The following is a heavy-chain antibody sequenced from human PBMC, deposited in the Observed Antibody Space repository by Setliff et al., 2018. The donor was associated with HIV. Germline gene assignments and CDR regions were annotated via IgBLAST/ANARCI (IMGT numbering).Heavy chain of an antibody. J-gene: IGHJ5*02. D-gene: IGHD1-1*01. CDR1: EYDFTNYW. CDR2: TYPAASHT. V-gene: IGHV5-51*01. CDR3: VRRTWSDVRMDP. Sequence: PGESLKLSCKGPEYDFTNYWIGWVRQMPGRGLEWLGITYPAASHTIYSPSFQGQVTISVDTSITTVYLQWSSLKASDSAMYYCVRRTWSDVRMDPWGQGTLVTVSS.